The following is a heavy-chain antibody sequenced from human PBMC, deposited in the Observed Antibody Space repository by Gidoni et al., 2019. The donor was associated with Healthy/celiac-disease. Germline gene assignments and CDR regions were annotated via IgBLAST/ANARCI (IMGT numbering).Heavy chain of an antibody. D-gene: IGHD5-12*01. CDR3: ARDPGRDGYNSGFDY. V-gene: IGHV4-59*01. CDR1: GGSISSYY. Sequence: QVQLQESGPGLVKPSETLSLTCTVSGGSISSYYWSWIRQPPGKGLEWIGYIYYSGSTNYNPSLKSRVTISVDTSKNQFSLKLSSVTAADTAVYYCARDPGRDGYNSGFDYWGQGTLVTVSS. J-gene: IGHJ4*02. CDR2: IYYSGST.